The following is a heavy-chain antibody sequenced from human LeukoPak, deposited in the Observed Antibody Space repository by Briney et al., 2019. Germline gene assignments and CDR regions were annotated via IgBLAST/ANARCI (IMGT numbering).Heavy chain of an antibody. V-gene: IGHV3-11*04. D-gene: IGHD3-10*01. J-gene: IGHJ3*02. CDR1: GFSFSGSY. Sequence: GGSLRLSCAASGFSFSGSYMTWIRQAPGKGLGWVSYLSSSGSTIYYADSVKGRFTISRDNAKNSLYLQMNSLRAEDTAVYYCARARGAYAFDIWGQGTMVTVSS. CDR3: ARARGAYAFDI. CDR2: LSSSGSTI.